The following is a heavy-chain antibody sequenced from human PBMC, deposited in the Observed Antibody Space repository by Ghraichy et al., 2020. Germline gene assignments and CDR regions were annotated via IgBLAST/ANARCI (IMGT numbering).Heavy chain of an antibody. V-gene: IGHV3-21*01. CDR3: ARETLLSSSTSSPVDYYYMDV. CDR1: GFTFSSYS. J-gene: IGHJ6*03. D-gene: IGHD2-2*01. Sequence: GGSLRLSCAASGFTFSSYSMNWVRQAPGKGLEWVSSISSSSSYIYYADSVKGRFTISRDNAKNSLYLQMNSLRAEDTAVYYCARETLLSSSTSSPVDYYYMDVWGKGTTVTVSS. CDR2: ISSSSSYI.